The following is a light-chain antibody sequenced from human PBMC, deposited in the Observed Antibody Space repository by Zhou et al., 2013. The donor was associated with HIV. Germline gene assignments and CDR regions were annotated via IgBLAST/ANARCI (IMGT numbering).Light chain of an antibody. CDR3: QHYNNLPLT. Sequence: DIQMTQSPSSLSASVGDRVTITCQASQDINNYINWYQQKPGKAPKLLIYDASSLKKGVPSRFSGRGSGTEFTFTISTFQPEDIGTYYCQHYNNLPLTFGGGTKVEIK. J-gene: IGKJ4*01. CDR1: QDINNY. CDR2: DAS. V-gene: IGKV1-33*01.